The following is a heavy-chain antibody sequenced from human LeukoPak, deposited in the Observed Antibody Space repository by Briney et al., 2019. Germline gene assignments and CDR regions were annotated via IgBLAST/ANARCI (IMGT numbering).Heavy chain of an antibody. V-gene: IGHV4-31*03. CDR1: GGSISGGGYY. J-gene: IGHJ4*02. Sequence: SETLSLTCTVSGGSISGGGYYWSWIRQHPGKGLEWIGYIYYSGSTYYNPSLKSRVTISVDTSKNQFSLKLSSVTAADTAVYYCARDGSGSYHFDYWGQGTLVTVSS. CDR3: ARDGSGSYHFDY. CDR2: IYYSGST. D-gene: IGHD3-10*01.